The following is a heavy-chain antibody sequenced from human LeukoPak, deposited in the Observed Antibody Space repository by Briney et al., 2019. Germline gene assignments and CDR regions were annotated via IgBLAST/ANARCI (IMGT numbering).Heavy chain of an antibody. Sequence: GRSLRLSCAASGFTFDDYAMHWVRQAPGKGLEWVSLISGDGGSTYYADSVKGRFSISRDNSKNSLYLQMNSLRTEDTALYYCANGDYYDSSGYYSLYGMDVWGQGTTVTVSS. CDR2: ISGDGGST. J-gene: IGHJ6*02. V-gene: IGHV3-43*02. CDR1: GFTFDDYA. CDR3: ANGDYYDSSGYYSLYGMDV. D-gene: IGHD3-22*01.